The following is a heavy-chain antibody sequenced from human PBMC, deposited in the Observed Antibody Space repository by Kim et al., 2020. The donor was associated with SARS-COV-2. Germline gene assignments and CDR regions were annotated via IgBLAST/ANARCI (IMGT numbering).Heavy chain of an antibody. CDR3: ARSIAGLSAGLGYDAFDI. CDR2: INTSGNT. D-gene: IGHD6-19*01. Sequence: SETLSLTCTVSGGSISSGSYYWSWIRQPAGKGLEWIGRINTSGNTNYNPSLKSRITISVDTSKNQFSLKLSSGPAADTAVYYCARSIAGLSAGLGYDAFDIWGQGTMVTVSS. J-gene: IGHJ3*02. CDR1: GGSISSGSYY. V-gene: IGHV4-61*02.